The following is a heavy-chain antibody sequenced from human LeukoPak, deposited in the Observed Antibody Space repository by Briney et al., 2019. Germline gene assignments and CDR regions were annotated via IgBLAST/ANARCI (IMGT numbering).Heavy chain of an antibody. D-gene: IGHD6-19*01. J-gene: IGHJ6*03. V-gene: IGHV4-4*07. CDR3: VRDYSSGWPMTYYNPYIDL. CDR1: GGSVSSYY. Sequence: SETLSLTCTVYGGSVSSYYWSWIRLPAGKGVEWIGRVFVTGSPNYSPSLKSRVTIPLDASKNQLFLRLASVTAADTAVYYCVRDYSSGWPMTYYNPYIDLWGKGTMVTVSS. CDR2: VFVTGSP.